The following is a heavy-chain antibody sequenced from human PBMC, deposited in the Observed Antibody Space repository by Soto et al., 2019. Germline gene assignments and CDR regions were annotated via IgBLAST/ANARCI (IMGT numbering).Heavy chain of an antibody. Sequence: SETLSLTCTVSGGSVSSGSYYWSWIRQPPGKGLEWIGYIYYSGSTNYNPSLKSRVTTSVDTSKNQFSLKLSSVTAADTAVYYCARVEYSGSYFYFDYWGQGTLVTVSS. CDR2: IYYSGST. J-gene: IGHJ4*02. V-gene: IGHV4-61*01. CDR3: ARVEYSGSYFYFDY. D-gene: IGHD1-26*01. CDR1: GGSVSSGSYY.